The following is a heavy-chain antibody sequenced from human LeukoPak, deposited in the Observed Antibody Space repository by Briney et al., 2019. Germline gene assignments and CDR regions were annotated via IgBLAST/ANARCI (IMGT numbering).Heavy chain of an antibody. CDR3: ARELSTVTKGLDY. Sequence: GGSLRLSCAASGFTFSSYSMNWVRQAPGKGLEWVSYISSSGSTIYYADSVKGRFTISRDNAKNSLYLQMNSLRAEDTAVYYCARELSTVTKGLDYWGQGTLVTVSS. J-gene: IGHJ4*02. CDR1: GFTFSSYS. D-gene: IGHD4-17*01. V-gene: IGHV3-48*04. CDR2: ISSSGSTI.